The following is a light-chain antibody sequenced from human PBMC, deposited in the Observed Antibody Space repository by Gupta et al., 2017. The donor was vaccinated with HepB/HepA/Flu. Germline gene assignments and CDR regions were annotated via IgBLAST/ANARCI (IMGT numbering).Light chain of an antibody. J-gene: IGKJ4*01. CDR1: QSISNY. CDR2: AAS. Sequence: DIQMTQSPSSLSASVGDRVTITCRASQSISNYLNWYQQKPGRAPKFLIYAASSLQSGVPSRFSGSGSGTDFTLTISSLQPEDFATYYCQQRYSAPLTFGGGTKVEIK. CDR3: QQRYSAPLT. V-gene: IGKV1-39*01.